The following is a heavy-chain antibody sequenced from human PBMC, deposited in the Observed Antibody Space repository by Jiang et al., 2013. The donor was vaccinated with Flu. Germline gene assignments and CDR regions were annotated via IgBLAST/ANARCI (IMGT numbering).Heavy chain of an antibody. CDR1: GFTFSSYW. Sequence: SGGGLVQPGGSLRLSCAASGFTFSSYWMSWVRQAPGKGLEWVANIKQDGSEKYYVDSVKGRFTISRDNAKNSLYLQMNSLRAEDTAVYYCARASAGSLLPPDYWGQGTLVTVSS. CDR2: IKQDGSEK. V-gene: IGHV3-7*03. D-gene: IGHD2-2*01. J-gene: IGHJ4*02. CDR3: ARASAGSLLPPDY.